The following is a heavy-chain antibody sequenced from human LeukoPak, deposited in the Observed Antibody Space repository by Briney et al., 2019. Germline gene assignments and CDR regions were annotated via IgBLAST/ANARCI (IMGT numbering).Heavy chain of an antibody. D-gene: IGHD6-19*01. V-gene: IGHV3-30*02. CDR1: GFTFSRYG. Sequence: GGSLRLSCAASGFTFSRYGMHWVRQAPGKGLEWVAFIRYDGSNKYYADSVKGRFSISGDNSKNTLYLQMNSLRAEDTAVYYCASSGWSRDAFDIWGEGTMGTVSS. CDR3: ASSGWSRDAFDI. J-gene: IGHJ3*02. CDR2: IRYDGSNK.